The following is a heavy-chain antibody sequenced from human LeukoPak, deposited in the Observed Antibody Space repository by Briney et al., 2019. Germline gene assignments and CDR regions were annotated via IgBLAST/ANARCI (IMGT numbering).Heavy chain of an antibody. V-gene: IGHV3-74*01. Sequence: GGSLRLSCAASGFTFSTYWMHWVRQAPGKGLVWVSRINSDGSSTSYADSVKGRFTISRDNAKNTLYLQMNSLRAEDMAVYYCARAGQHYGDYVEFWFDPWGRGTLVTVSS. D-gene: IGHD4-17*01. CDR2: INSDGSST. CDR3: ARAGQHYGDYVEFWFDP. CDR1: GFTFSTYW. J-gene: IGHJ5*02.